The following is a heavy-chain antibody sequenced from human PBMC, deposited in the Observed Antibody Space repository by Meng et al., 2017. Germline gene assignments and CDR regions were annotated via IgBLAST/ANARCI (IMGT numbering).Heavy chain of an antibody. CDR2: ISSSSSYI. J-gene: IGHJ6*02. D-gene: IGHD2-15*01. CDR3: ARRCSGGSCYHYYYYGMDV. V-gene: IGHV3-21*01. Sequence: GESLKISCAASGFTFSSYSMNWVRQAPGKGLEWVSSISSSSSYIYYADSVKGRFTISRDNSKNSLYLQMNSLRAEDTAVYYCARRCSGGSCYHYYYYGMDVWGQGTTVTVSS. CDR1: GFTFSSYS.